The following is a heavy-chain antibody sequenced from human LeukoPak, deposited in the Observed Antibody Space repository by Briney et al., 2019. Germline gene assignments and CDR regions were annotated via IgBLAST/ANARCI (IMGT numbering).Heavy chain of an antibody. CDR1: GGSISSGGYY. D-gene: IGHD5-24*01. J-gene: IGHJ3*02. CDR3: ARGRDGYSPDAFDI. Sequence: SSQTLSLTCTVSGGSISSGGYYWRWIRQHPGKGLEWIGYIYYSGSTYYNPSLKSRVTISVDTSKNQFSLKLSSVTAADTAVYYCARGRDGYSPDAFDIWGQGTMVTVSS. V-gene: IGHV4-31*03. CDR2: IYYSGST.